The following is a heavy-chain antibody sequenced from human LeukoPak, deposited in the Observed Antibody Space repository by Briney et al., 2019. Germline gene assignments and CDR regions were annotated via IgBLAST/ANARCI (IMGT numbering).Heavy chain of an antibody. V-gene: IGHV3-48*01. CDR3: AYFSQYTNSPP. Sequence: GGSLRLSFVASGFTFSTYSMNWVRQAPGKGLEWISYISSGSTTTYYADSVKGRFTISRDNGKNSLYLQMNSLTPEDTAVYYCAYFSQYTNSPPWGQGTLVTVSS. J-gene: IGHJ5*02. CDR1: GFTFSTYS. D-gene: IGHD2-2*02. CDR2: ISSGSTTT.